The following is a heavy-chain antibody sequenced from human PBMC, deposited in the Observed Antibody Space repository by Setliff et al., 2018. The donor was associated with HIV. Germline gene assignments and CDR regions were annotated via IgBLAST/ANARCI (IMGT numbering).Heavy chain of an antibody. Sequence: SETLSLTCTVSGASISSYYWNWIRQPAGKGLEWIGWIYYSGNTRYNPSLKSRVTISLDTSKNRFSLQLTSVTAADTAVYYCARDPPGYGDSKDYWGQGKLVTVSS. V-gene: IGHV4-59*01. J-gene: IGHJ4*02. D-gene: IGHD4-17*01. CDR1: GASISSYY. CDR3: ARDPPGYGDSKDY. CDR2: IYYSGNT.